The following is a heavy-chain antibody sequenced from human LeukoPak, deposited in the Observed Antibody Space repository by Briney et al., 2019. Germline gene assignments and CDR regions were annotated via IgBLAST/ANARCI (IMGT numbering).Heavy chain of an antibody. CDR3: ARGMGRKVRGVIRVGGDY. D-gene: IGHD3-10*01. CDR2: ISAYNGNT. CDR1: GYTFTSYG. V-gene: IGHV1-18*01. Sequence: ASVKVSCKASGYTFTSYGISWVRQAPGQGLEWMGWISAYNGNTNYAQKLQGRVTMTRNTSISTAYMELSSLRSEDTAVYYCARGMGRKVRGVIRVGGDYWGQGTLVTVSS. J-gene: IGHJ4*02.